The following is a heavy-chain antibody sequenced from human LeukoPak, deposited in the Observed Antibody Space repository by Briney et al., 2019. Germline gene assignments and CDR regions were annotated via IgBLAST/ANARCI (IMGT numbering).Heavy chain of an antibody. CDR2: IYSREHT. D-gene: IGHD1-26*01. V-gene: IGHV4-4*07. CDR1: GGPISSYY. CDR3: ARGGSYYGDHQFDY. Sequence: SETLSLPCTVSGGPISSYYWSWIRQPAGKGLEWIGHIYSREHTNYNPSLKSRVTMSVETPMNQFYLKLSFVTAADTADYYCARGGSYYGDHQFDYWGQGTLVTVSS. J-gene: IGHJ4*02.